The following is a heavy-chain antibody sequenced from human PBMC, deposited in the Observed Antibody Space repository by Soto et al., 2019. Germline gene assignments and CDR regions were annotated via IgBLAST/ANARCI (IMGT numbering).Heavy chain of an antibody. V-gene: IGHV1-3*01. CDR3: ARVGGITMVRGVIITPYGMDV. Sequence: ASVKVSCKASGYTFTSYAMHWVRQAPGQRLEWMGWINAGNGNTKYSQKFQGRVTITRDTSASTAYMELSSLRSEDTAVYYCARVGGITMVRGVIITPYGMDVWGQGTTVTVSS. CDR2: INAGNGNT. D-gene: IGHD3-10*01. J-gene: IGHJ6*02. CDR1: GYTFTSYA.